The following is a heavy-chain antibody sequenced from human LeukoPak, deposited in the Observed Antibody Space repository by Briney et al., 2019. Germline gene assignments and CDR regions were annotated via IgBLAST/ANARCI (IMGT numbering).Heavy chain of an antibody. Sequence: ASVTVSCKASGYTFNSQGMNWVRQAPGQGLEWMGWINTESGNPTYAQGFTRRFVFSLDSSVSTAYLQISNLMPQDSAKYYCAREILRFDIWGQGTTVTVSS. CDR1: GYTFNSQG. J-gene: IGHJ3*02. CDR3: AREILRFDI. CDR2: INTESGNP. V-gene: IGHV7-4-1*02.